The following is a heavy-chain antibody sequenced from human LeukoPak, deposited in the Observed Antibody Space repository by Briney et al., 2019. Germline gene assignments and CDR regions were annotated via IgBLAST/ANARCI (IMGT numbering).Heavy chain of an antibody. J-gene: IGHJ3*02. V-gene: IGHV3-48*01. CDR1: GFTFSSYG. Sequence: PGRSLRLSCAAPGFTFSSYGMHWVRQAPGKGLEWVSYISSSSSTIYYADSVKGRFTISRDNAKNSLYLQMNSLRAEDTAVYYCARVLRPHAFDIWGQGTMVTVSS. CDR3: ARVLRPHAFDI. CDR2: ISSSSSTI. D-gene: IGHD1-26*01.